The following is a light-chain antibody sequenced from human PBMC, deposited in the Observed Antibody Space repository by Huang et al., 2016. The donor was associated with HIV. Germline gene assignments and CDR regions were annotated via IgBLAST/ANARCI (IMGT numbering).Light chain of an antibody. CDR3: LQSYSMFRT. J-gene: IGKJ2*01. CDR1: QNIDIY. Sequence: EIQMTQSPSSLSASVGDTVTITCRASQNIDIYLNWYQQRPGKAPKLLIYTASSLQTGVPSRFSGSWSGTEFTLTIDSLQPEDFATYYCLQSYSMFRTFGQGTKLDFK. V-gene: IGKV1-39*01. CDR2: TAS.